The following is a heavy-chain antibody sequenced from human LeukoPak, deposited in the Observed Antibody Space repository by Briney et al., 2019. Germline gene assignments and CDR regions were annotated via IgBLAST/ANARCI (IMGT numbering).Heavy chain of an antibody. V-gene: IGHV4-61*02. CDR2: IYTSGST. CDR3: ARHVRDYDILTGLYYFDY. D-gene: IGHD3-9*01. J-gene: IGHJ4*02. CDR1: GGSISSSSYY. Sequence: SETLSLTCTVSGGSISSSSYYWGWIRQPAGKGLEWIGRIYTSGSTNYNPSLKSRVTMSVDTSKNQFSLKLSSVTAADTAVYYCARHVRDYDILTGLYYFDYWGQGTLVTVSS.